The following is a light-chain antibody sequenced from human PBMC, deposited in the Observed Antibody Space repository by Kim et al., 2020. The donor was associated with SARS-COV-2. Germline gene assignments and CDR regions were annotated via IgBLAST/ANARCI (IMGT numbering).Light chain of an antibody. CDR2: STS. J-gene: IGKJ2*01. V-gene: IGKV1-39*01. CDR3: QQSFITPPT. Sequence: DIQMTQSPSSLSASVGDRVTITCRASQSVSTYVNWYQHKPGKAPKLLIYSTSSLQGGVSSRFIGRSSGTDFTLTITSLQPDDFATCYCQQSFITPPTFGQGTKLEI. CDR1: QSVSTY.